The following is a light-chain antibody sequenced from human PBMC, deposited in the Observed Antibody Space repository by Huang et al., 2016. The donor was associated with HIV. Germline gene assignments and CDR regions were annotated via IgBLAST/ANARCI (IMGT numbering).Light chain of an antibody. J-gene: IGKJ2*01. CDR3: QQYTTYFPT. V-gene: IGKV1-5*03. CDR1: LRISSW. CDR2: KAS. Sequence: DIQMTQSPSTLSASVGDRVTITCRASLRISSWLASYQQKPGKAPKLLIYKASSLEGGVPSRFSGSGSGTEFTLTISSLQPDDFATDYCQQYTTYFPTFGQGTKLEIK.